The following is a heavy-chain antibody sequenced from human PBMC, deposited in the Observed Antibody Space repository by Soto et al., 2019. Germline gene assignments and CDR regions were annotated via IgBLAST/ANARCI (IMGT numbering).Heavy chain of an antibody. D-gene: IGHD3-22*01. CDR3: ARGGEGYYYDSSGYYYHAFDI. J-gene: IGHJ3*02. CDR2: INPNSGGT. CDR1: GYTFTGYY. Sequence: ASVKVSCKASGYTFTGYYMHWVRQAPGQGLEWMGWINPNSGGTNYAQKFQGRVTMTRDTSISTAYMELSRLRSDDTAVDYWARGGEGYYYDSSGYYYHAFDIWGQGTMVTVSS. V-gene: IGHV1-2*02.